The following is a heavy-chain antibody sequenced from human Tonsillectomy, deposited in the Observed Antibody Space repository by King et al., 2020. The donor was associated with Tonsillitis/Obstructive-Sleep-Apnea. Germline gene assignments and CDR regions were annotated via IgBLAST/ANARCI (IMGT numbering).Heavy chain of an antibody. CDR3: ARLLYYDSSGYYSLHYFDY. CDR1: GYSFTSYW. D-gene: IGHD3-22*01. CDR2: IYPGDSDT. J-gene: IGHJ4*02. V-gene: IGHV5-51*01. Sequence: QLVQSGAEVKKPGESLKIPCKVSGYSFTSYWIGWVRQMPGKSLEWMGIIYPGDSDTRYSPSFQGQVTISADKSISTAYLQWSSLKASDTAMYYCARLLYYDSSGYYSLHYFDYWGQGTLVTVSS.